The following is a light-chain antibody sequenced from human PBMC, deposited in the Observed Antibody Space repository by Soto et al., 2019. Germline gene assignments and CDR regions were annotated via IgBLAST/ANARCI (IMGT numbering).Light chain of an antibody. CDR2: DVS. Sequence: QSVLTQPRSVSGSPGQSVAISCTGTSSDVGGYNFVSWYQQHPGKAPKLIIYDVSKRPSGVPDRFSGSKSGNTASLTLSGLQAEDEADYYCCSYAGSYTPWVFGGGTKVTVL. V-gene: IGLV2-11*01. CDR1: SSDVGGYNF. J-gene: IGLJ3*02. CDR3: CSYAGSYTPWV.